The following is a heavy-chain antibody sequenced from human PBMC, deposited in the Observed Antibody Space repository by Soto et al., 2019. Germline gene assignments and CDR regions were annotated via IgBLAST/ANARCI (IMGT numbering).Heavy chain of an antibody. CDR3: AKEGGSGPLYYYGMDV. D-gene: IGHD3-10*01. CDR1: GFTFSSYG. J-gene: IGHJ6*02. Sequence: PGGSLRLSCAASGFTFSSYGMHWVRQAPGKGLEWVAVISYDGSNKYYADSVKGRFTISRDNSKNTLYLQMNSLRAEDTAVYYCAKEGGSGPLYYYGMDVWRQGTTVTVSS. V-gene: IGHV3-30*18. CDR2: ISYDGSNK.